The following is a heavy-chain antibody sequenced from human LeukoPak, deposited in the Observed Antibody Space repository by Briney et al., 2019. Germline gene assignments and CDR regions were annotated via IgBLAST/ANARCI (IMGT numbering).Heavy chain of an antibody. CDR2: ISAGGGDT. CDR1: GFTFTTYT. J-gene: IGHJ6*02. CDR3: AKGLSIAARPDYFYYYAMDV. V-gene: IGHV3-23*01. Sequence: GGSLRLSCAASGFTFTTYTISWVRQAPGKGLEWVSGISAGGGDTYYANSVKGRFTISRDNSKNTLYLRVNSLRAEDTAIYYFAKGLSIAARPDYFYYYAMDVWGQGTTVSVSS. D-gene: IGHD6-6*01.